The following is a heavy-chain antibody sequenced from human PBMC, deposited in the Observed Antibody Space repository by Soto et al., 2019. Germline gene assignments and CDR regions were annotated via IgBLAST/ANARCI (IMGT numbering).Heavy chain of an antibody. Sequence: GGSLRLSCAASGFTFSSYGMHWVRQAPGKGLEWVAVISYDGSNKYYADSVKGRFTISRDNSKNTLYLQMNSLRAEDTAVYYCAKGVSPHYDYIWGSYPTLYWGQGTLVTVSS. CDR1: GFTFSSYG. V-gene: IGHV3-30*18. J-gene: IGHJ4*02. CDR2: ISYDGSNK. CDR3: AKGVSPHYDYIWGSYPTLY. D-gene: IGHD3-16*02.